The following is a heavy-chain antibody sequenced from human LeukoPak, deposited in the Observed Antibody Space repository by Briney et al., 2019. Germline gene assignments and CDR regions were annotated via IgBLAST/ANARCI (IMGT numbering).Heavy chain of an antibody. J-gene: IGHJ6*03. CDR1: RGTFSSYA. D-gene: IGHD6-6*01. Sequence: ASVKVSCKASRGTFSSYAISWVLQATGQRVEWMGWMNPNSDNTGYAQKFQDRVTITRNTSISTAYMELSSLRSEDTAVYYCARSEYSSSLASATYYYYYYMDVWGKGTMVTVSS. CDR3: ARSEYSSSLASATYYYYYYMDV. CDR2: MNPNSDNT. V-gene: IGHV1-8*03.